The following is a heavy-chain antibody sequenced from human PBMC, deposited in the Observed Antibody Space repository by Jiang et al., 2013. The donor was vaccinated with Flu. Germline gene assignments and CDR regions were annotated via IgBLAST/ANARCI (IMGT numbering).Heavy chain of an antibody. CDR3: AIAPTNSWVHDAFDI. V-gene: IGHV3-23*01. CDR2: ISGSGGST. J-gene: IGHJ3*02. D-gene: IGHD4-23*01. Sequence: SAISGSGGSTYYADSVKGRFTISRDNSKNTLYLQMNSLRAEDTAVYYCAIAPTNSWVHDAFDIWGQGTMVTVSS.